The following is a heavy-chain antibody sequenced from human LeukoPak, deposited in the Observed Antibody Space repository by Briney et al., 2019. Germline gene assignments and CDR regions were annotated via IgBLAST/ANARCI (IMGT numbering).Heavy chain of an antibody. CDR3: AKDHSSGWYVDY. V-gene: IGHV3-30*18. D-gene: IGHD6-19*01. CDR1: GFTFSSYG. CDR2: ISYDGSNK. J-gene: IGHJ4*02. Sequence: GGSLILSCAASGFTFSSYGMHWVRQAPGKGLEWVAVISYDGSNKYYADSVKGRFTISRDNSKNTLYLQMNSLRAEDTAVYYCAKDHSSGWYVDYWGQGTLVTVSS.